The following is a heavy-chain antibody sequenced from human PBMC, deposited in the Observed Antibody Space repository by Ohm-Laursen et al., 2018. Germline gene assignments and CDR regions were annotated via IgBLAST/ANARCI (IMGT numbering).Heavy chain of an antibody. D-gene: IGHD2-2*01. Sequence: SLRLSCTASGFTFSDHYMDWVRQAPGKGLEWVGRIRNKAKSYTTEYAASVKGRFTISRDDPKNSLYLQMNSLKTEDTAVYYCSRLYCSSSSCYDYWGQGTLVTVSS. J-gene: IGHJ4*02. V-gene: IGHV3-72*01. CDR1: GFTFSDHY. CDR3: SRLYCSSSSCYDY. CDR2: IRNKAKSYTT.